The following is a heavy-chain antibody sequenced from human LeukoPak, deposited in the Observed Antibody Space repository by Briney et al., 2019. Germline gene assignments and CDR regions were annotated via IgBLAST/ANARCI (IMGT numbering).Heavy chain of an antibody. CDR3: ARQGAATGTDAFDI. D-gene: IGHD6-13*01. J-gene: IGHJ3*02. V-gene: IGHV3-21*01. CDR2: ISSSSNYI. CDR1: GFIFSTYT. Sequence: GGSLRLSCAASGFIFSTYTMNWVRQAPGKGLEWVSAISSSSNYIYYADSVRGRSTISRDNAKNSLYLQMNSLRAEDTAVYSCARQGAATGTDAFDIWGQGTVVTVSS.